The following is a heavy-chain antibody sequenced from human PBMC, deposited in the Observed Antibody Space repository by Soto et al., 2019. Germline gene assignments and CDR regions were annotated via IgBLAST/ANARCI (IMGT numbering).Heavy chain of an antibody. D-gene: IGHD2-2*01. CDR2: ISYDGSNK. J-gene: IGHJ4*02. V-gene: IGHV3-30*18. CDR3: AKDQASCSSTSCYWFDY. Sequence: PGGSLRLSCAASGFTFSSYGMHWVRQAPGKGLEWVAVISYDGSNKYYADSVKGRFTISRDNSKNTLYLQMNSLRAEDTAVYYCAKDQASCSSTSCYWFDYWGQGTLVTVSS. CDR1: GFTFSSYG.